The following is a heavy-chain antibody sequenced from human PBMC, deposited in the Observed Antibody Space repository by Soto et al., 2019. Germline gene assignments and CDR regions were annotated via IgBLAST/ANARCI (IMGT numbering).Heavy chain of an antibody. D-gene: IGHD2-2*01. Sequence: QVQLQESGPGLVKPSGTLSLTCAVSGGSISSSNWWSWVRQPPGKGLEWIGGIYHSGSTNYNPSLKSRVTISVDKSKNQFSLKLSSVTAADTAVYYCAPLPSSTSTLYGMDVWGQGTTVTVSS. CDR3: APLPSSTSTLYGMDV. CDR2: IYHSGST. V-gene: IGHV4-4*02. CDR1: GGSISSSNW. J-gene: IGHJ6*02.